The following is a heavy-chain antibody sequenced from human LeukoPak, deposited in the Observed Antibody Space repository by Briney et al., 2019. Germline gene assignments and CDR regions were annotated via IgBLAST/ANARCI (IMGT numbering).Heavy chain of an antibody. D-gene: IGHD2-2*01. J-gene: IGHJ6*03. CDR2: ISAYNGNT. V-gene: IGHV1-18*01. Sequence: ASVKVSCKASGYTLRIYGITWVRQAPGQGLEWMGWISAYNGNTKYPQKLQGRVTMTTDTSTSTAYMELRSLRSDDTAVYYCARGPIIDIVIVPAADDYYYMDVWGKGTTVTVSS. CDR1: GYTLRIYG. CDR3: ARGPIIDIVIVPAADDYYYMDV.